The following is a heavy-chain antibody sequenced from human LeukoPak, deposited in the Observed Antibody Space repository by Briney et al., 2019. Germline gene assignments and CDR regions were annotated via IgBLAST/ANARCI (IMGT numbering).Heavy chain of an antibody. D-gene: IGHD1-26*01. V-gene: IGHV1-8*03. J-gene: IGHJ6*03. CDR1: GYTFTSYD. Sequence: ASVKVSCKASGYTFTSYDINWVRQATGQGLEWMGWMNPNSGNTGYAQKFQGRVTITRNTSISTAYMELSSLRAEDTAVYYCAREGGSYYVAYYYYYMDVWGKGTTVTVSS. CDR2: MNPNSGNT. CDR3: AREGGSYYVAYYYYYMDV.